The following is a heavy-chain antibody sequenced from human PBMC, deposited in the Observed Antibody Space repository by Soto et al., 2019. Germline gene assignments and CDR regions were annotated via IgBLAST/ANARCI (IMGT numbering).Heavy chain of an antibody. J-gene: IGHJ4*02. CDR1: GYSFATSG. CDR2: ISVYNGNT. Sequence: QVKLVQSGTEVKKPGASMKVSCKASGYSFATSGISWVRQAPGQGLEWMGWISVYNGNTNYDQKLRDRVTMTTDTSTSTAYLELRSLGSDDSAVYYCARAGQYYDSSGYANWGQGTLVTVSS. D-gene: IGHD3-22*01. V-gene: IGHV1-18*01. CDR3: ARAGQYYDSSGYAN.